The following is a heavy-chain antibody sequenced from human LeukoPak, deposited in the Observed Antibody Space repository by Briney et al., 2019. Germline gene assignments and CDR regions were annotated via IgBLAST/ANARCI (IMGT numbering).Heavy chain of an antibody. CDR3: AREDYSSGYYAFEM. J-gene: IGHJ3*02. Sequence: ASVKVSCKASGGTFRSYVINWVRQAPGQGLEWMGQIIPIFGTGSNAQKFQGRVTITTDESTAYMELSSLTSEDTAVYYCAREDYSSGYYAFEMWGQGTMVTVSS. V-gene: IGHV1-69*05. D-gene: IGHD5-12*01. CDR1: GGTFRSYV. CDR2: IIPIFGTG.